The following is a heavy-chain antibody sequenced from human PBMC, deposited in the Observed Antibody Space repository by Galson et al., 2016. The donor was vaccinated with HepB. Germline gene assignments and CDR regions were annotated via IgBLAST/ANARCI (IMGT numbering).Heavy chain of an antibody. CDR3: ARDPNAAATGTWG. D-gene: IGHD6-13*01. J-gene: IGHJ4*02. CDR1: GISVSNNY. Sequence: SLRLSCAASGISVSNNYMIWVHQAPGKGLEWVSSIYSGGATHYADSVKGRFTISRDSSKNTLYLQMNSLRAEDTAVYFCARDPNAAATGTWGWGQGTLVTVSS. V-gene: IGHV3-53*01. CDR2: IYSGGAT.